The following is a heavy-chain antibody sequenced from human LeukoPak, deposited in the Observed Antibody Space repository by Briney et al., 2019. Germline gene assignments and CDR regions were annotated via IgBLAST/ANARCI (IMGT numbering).Heavy chain of an antibody. CDR2: IIPIFGTA. CDR3: ARESSYGSGSYYRPYYFDY. Sequence: GASVKVSCKASGGTFSSYAISWVRQAPGQGLEWMGGIIPIFGTANYAQKFQGRVTITADESTSTAYMELSSLRSEDTAVYYCARESSYGSGSYYRPYYFDYWGQGTLVTVSS. J-gene: IGHJ4*02. CDR1: GGTFSSYA. V-gene: IGHV1-69*13. D-gene: IGHD3-10*01.